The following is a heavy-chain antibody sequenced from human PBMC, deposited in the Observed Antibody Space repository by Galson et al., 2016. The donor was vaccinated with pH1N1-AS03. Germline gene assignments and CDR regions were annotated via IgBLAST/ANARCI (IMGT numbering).Heavy chain of an antibody. CDR2: TSSSGGST. CDR3: AKDRNDYRLRYCSGPDV. Sequence: SLRLSCATSGFTFTDFAVSWVRQAPGRGLEWVSATSSSGGSTYYAESVKGRFTISRDYSKNTVDLQMNSLRAEDTAVYYCAKDRNDYRLRYCSGPDVWGQGTTVIVSS. J-gene: IGHJ6*02. V-gene: IGHV3-23*01. CDR1: GFTFTDFA. D-gene: IGHD1-1*01.